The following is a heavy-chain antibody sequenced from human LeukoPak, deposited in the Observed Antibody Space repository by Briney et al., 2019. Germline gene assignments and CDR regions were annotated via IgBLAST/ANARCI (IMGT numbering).Heavy chain of an antibody. J-gene: IGHJ6*02. CDR3: ARHSGSSGYYYETYYYYYGMDV. CDR1: GGSISSSSYY. Sequence: PSETLSLTCTVSGGSISSSSYYWGWIRQPPGTGLEWIGSIYYSGSTYYNPSLKSRVTISVDTSKNQFSLKLSSVTAADTAVYYCARHSGSSGYYYETYYYYYGMDVWGQGTTVTVSS. CDR2: IYYSGST. D-gene: IGHD3-22*01. V-gene: IGHV4-39*01.